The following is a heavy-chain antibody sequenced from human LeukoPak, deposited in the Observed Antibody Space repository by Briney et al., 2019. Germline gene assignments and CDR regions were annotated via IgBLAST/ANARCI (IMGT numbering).Heavy chain of an antibody. CDR3: ASLISRGGYSYGPTHDY. CDR2: IRYDGSNK. V-gene: IGHV3-30*02. D-gene: IGHD5-18*01. CDR1: GFTFSSYG. J-gene: IGHJ4*02. Sequence: PGGSLRLSCAASGFTFSSYGMHWVRQAPGKGLEWVAFIRYDGSNKYYADSVKGRFTISRDNSKNTLYLQMNSLRAEDTAVYYCASLISRGGYSYGPTHDYWGQGTLVTVSS.